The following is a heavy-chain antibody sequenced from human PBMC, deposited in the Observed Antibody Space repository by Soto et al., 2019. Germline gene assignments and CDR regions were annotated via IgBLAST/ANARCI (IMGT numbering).Heavy chain of an antibody. CDR3: ARDVYIDRSGYSPFDY. CDR2: IWYDGSNK. J-gene: IGHJ4*02. CDR1: GFTFSSYG. Sequence: GGSLRLSCAASGFTFSSYGMHWVRQTPGKGLEWVAIIWYDGSNKYYADSVKGRFTISRDNSKNTLYLQMNSLRAEDTAVYYCARDVYIDRSGYSPFDYWGQGTLVTVSS. D-gene: IGHD3-22*01. V-gene: IGHV3-33*01.